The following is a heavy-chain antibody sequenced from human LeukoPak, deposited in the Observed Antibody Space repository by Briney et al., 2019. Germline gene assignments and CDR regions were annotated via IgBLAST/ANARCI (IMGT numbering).Heavy chain of an antibody. CDR2: ISSKGDTT. V-gene: IGHV3-64*01. CDR1: GFTFSGYA. D-gene: IGHD4-23*01. J-gene: IGHJ4*02. Sequence: GGSLRLSCAASGFTFSGYAMHWVRQAPGKGLEYVSVISSKGDTTYYANSVKGRFTISRDNSRNTLYLQMGSLRAEDMAVYYCAREVDGGNDYWGQGTLVAVSS. CDR3: AREVDGGNDY.